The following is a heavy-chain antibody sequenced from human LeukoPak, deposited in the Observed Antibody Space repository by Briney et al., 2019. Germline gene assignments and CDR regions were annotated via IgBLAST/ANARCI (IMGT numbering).Heavy chain of an antibody. V-gene: IGHV3-9*03. CDR3: AKGVGTSYHYHMDV. J-gene: IGHJ6*03. CDR1: GFTFDEYA. CDR2: ISWNSYDI. Sequence: GRSLRLSCAASGFTFDEYAMHWVRQPPGKGLEWVSGISWNSYDIGYADSVKGRFTISRDNAKNSLYLQMNSLRAEGMALYYCAKGVGTSYHYHMDVWGKGTTVIVSS. D-gene: IGHD1-26*01.